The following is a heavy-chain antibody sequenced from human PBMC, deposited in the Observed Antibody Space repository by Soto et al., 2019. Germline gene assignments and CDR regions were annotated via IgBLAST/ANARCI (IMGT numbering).Heavy chain of an antibody. CDR3: ARVDGGSAGTGVVGY. CDR1: GYSISSGYY. J-gene: IGHJ4*02. CDR2: IYHNGRT. V-gene: IGHV4-38-2*01. D-gene: IGHD2-8*02. Sequence: TLSLTCAVSGYSISSGYYWGWIRQPPGKGLEWIGSIYHNGRTYYNPSLKSRVIISVDTSKNQFSLNLGSVTAADTAVHYCARVDGGSAGTGVVGYWGQGTLVTVSS.